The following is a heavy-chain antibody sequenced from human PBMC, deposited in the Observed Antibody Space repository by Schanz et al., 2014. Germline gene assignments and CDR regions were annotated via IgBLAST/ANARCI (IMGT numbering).Heavy chain of an antibody. Sequence: EVQLVESGGGLVQPRGSLRLSCAASEFSFSSFGMNWVRQAPGKGLEWVSYISSSSSTIYYADSVKGRFTISRDNAKNSLYLQMNSLRAEDTAVYYCASPALVQGLMPEYYFDYWGQGTLVTVSS. CDR2: ISSSSSTI. V-gene: IGHV3-48*01. CDR1: EFSFSSFG. J-gene: IGHJ4*02. CDR3: ASPALVQGLMPEYYFDY. D-gene: IGHD3-10*01.